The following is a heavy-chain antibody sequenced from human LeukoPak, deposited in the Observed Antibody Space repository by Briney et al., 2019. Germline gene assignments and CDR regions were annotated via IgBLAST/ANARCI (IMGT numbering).Heavy chain of an antibody. Sequence: PGGSLRLSCAASGFTFSSYWMSWVRQAPGKGLEWVANIKQDGSEKYYVDSVKGRFTISRENAKNSLYLQMNSLRAEDTAVYYCARSFYGHDPYYCYMDVWGKGTTVTISS. CDR2: IKQDGSEK. J-gene: IGHJ6*03. CDR1: GFTFSSYW. D-gene: IGHD2-2*01. CDR3: ARSFYGHDPYYCYMDV. V-gene: IGHV3-7*01.